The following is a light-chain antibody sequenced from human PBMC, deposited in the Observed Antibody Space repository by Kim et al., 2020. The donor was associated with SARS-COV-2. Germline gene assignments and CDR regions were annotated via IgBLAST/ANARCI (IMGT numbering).Light chain of an antibody. Sequence: QAGLTQPPSVSKGLRQPATLTCTGNSNNVGNQGAAWLQQHQGHPPKLLSYRNNNRPSGISERLSASRSGNTASLTITGLQPEDEADYYCSAWDSSLSALVFGGGTKLTVL. V-gene: IGLV10-54*01. CDR1: SNNVGNQG. J-gene: IGLJ2*01. CDR2: RNN. CDR3: SAWDSSLSALV.